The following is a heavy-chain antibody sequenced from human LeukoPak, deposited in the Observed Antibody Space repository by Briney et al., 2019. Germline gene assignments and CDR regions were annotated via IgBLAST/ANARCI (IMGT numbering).Heavy chain of an antibody. Sequence: PGGSLRLSCAASRFTFSSYWMSWVRQAPGKGLEWVANIKQDGSEKYYVDSVKGRFTISRDNAKNSLNLQMNSLRAEDTAVYYCAGDFWSGYYTPVENWGQGTLVTVSS. CDR3: AGDFWSGYYTPVEN. V-gene: IGHV3-7*01. CDR1: RFTFSSYW. J-gene: IGHJ4*02. CDR2: IKQDGSEK. D-gene: IGHD3-3*01.